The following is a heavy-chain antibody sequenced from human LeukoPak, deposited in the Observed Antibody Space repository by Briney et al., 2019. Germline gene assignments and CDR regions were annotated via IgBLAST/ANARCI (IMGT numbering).Heavy chain of an antibody. J-gene: IGHJ5*02. CDR1: GGTFSSYA. CDR3: AREYYDYVWGSYRYPPNWFDP. D-gene: IGHD3-16*02. V-gene: IGHV1-69*04. Sequence: EASVKVSCKASGGTFSSYAISWVRQAPGQGLEWMGRIIPILGMANYAQKFQGRVTITADKSTSTAYMELSSLRSEDTAVYYCAREYYDYVWGSYRYPPNWFDPWGQGTLVTVSS. CDR2: IIPILGMA.